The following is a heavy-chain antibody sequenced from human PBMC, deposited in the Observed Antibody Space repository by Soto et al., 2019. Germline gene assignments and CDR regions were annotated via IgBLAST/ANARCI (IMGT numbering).Heavy chain of an antibody. CDR2: IYYSGST. CDR3: ARAIEQNCSGGSCYSGFDS. D-gene: IGHD2-15*01. J-gene: IGHJ5*01. V-gene: IGHV4-31*03. Sequence: PSETLSPTCTVSGGSISSGGYYWSWIRQHPGKGLEWIGYIYYSGSTYYNPSLKSRVTISVDTSKNQFSLKLSSVTAADTAVYYCARAIEQNCSGGSCYSGFDSSGQGTLVTVSS. CDR1: GGSISSGGYY.